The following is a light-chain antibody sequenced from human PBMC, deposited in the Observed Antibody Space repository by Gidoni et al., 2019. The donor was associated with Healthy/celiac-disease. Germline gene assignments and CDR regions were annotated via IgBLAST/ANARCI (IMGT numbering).Light chain of an antibody. J-gene: IGLJ2*01. CDR1: SSNIGSNT. Sequence: QSVLTQPTAAYGTPGQRVTISCSESSSNIGSNTVNWYKQLPGTAPKPLTSSNNQRPSGIPARFSGSTSGTSASLSISVLQSEDEADYYCAAWDDSLNGYVVFGGGTKLTVL. CDR3: AAWDDSLNGYVV. CDR2: SNN. V-gene: IGLV1-44*01.